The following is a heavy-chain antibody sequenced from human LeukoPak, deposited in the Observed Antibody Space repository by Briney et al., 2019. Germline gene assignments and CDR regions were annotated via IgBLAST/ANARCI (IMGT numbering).Heavy chain of an antibody. CDR1: GYTFTNYD. Sequence: SVKVSCKTSGYTFTNYDINWVRQATGQGLEWMGWMNPKSGNTGSAQRFQGRVTMTRDTSISTAYMELSSLGSEDTAVYYCARVWGAIDYWGQGTLVTVSS. CDR3: ARVWGAIDY. V-gene: IGHV1-8*01. D-gene: IGHD1-26*01. J-gene: IGHJ4*02. CDR2: MNPKSGNT.